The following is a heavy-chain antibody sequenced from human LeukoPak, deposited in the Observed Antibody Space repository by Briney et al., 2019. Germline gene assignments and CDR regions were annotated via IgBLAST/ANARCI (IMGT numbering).Heavy chain of an antibody. J-gene: IGHJ2*01. CDR2: IVVGSGNT. D-gene: IGHD2-15*01. CDR3: AADPRPRYCSGGSCYSMASFDL. CDR1: GFTFTSSA. Sequence: ASVKVSCKASGFTFTSSAMQWVRQARRQRLEWIGRIVVGSGNTNYAQKFQERVTITRDMSTSTAYMELSSLRSEDTAVYYCAADPRPRYCSGGSCYSMASFDLWGRGTLVTVSS. V-gene: IGHV1-58*02.